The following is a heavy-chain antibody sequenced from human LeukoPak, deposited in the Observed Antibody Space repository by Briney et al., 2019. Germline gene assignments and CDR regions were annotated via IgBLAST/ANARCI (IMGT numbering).Heavy chain of an antibody. CDR3: ARDVLLWFGELPSYYFDY. J-gene: IGHJ4*02. CDR1: GGTFSSYA. Sequence: SVKVSCKASGGTFSSYAISWVRQAPGQGLEWMGGIIPIFGTANYAQKFQGRVTITADESTSTAYMELSSLRSEDTAVYYCARDVLLWFGELPSYYFDYWGQGTLVTVSS. CDR2: IIPIFGTA. D-gene: IGHD3-10*01. V-gene: IGHV1-69*13.